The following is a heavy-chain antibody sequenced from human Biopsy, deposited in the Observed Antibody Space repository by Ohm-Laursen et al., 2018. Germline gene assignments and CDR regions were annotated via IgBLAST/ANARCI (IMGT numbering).Heavy chain of an antibody. Sequence: SDTLSLTWAVYGESFNGYYWSWIRQTPGKGLEWIGEINHSGRTNYNPSLKSRVSMSVDTSKNHFSLNLTSVTAADTAVYYCARDEGLLRAFDIWGQGTLGTVSS. CDR2: INHSGRT. CDR3: ARDEGLLRAFDI. D-gene: IGHD1-26*01. V-gene: IGHV4-34*01. CDR1: GESFNGYY. J-gene: IGHJ3*02.